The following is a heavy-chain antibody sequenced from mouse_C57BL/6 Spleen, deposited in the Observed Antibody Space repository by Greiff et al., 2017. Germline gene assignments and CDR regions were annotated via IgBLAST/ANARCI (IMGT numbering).Heavy chain of an antibody. CDR3: ARGGFSPWFAY. V-gene: IGHV5-4*01. CDR2: ISDGGSYT. CDR1: GFTFSSYA. J-gene: IGHJ3*01. Sequence: EVQLVESGGGLVKPGGSLKLSCAASGFTFSSYAMSWVRQTPEKRLEWVATISDGGSYTYYPDNVKGRFTISRDNAKNNLYLQMSHLTSEDTAMYYCARGGFSPWFAYWGQGTLVTVSA.